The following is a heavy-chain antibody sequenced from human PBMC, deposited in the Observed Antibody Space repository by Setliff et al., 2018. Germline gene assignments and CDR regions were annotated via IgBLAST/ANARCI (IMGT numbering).Heavy chain of an antibody. V-gene: IGHV1-18*01. CDR3: ARERDYDGMNYYGMDV. CDR2: ISVYDGST. D-gene: IGHD3-22*01. Sequence: GASVKVSCKTSGYSFTGYGISWVRQGPGRGLEWVGRISVYDGSTKYVEKFQSRVTMTTDTSTNTAYMELRSLGSDDTAVYYCARERDYDGMNYYGMDVWGQGTTVTVSS. J-gene: IGHJ6*01. CDR1: GYSFTGYG.